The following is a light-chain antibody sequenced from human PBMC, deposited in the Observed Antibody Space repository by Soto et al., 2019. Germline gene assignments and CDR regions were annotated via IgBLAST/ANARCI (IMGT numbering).Light chain of an antibody. CDR3: SSYTSRSTLGV. CDR2: DVS. J-gene: IGLJ2*01. Sequence: QSALTQPASVSGSPGQSITISCTGTNSDIGGYNYVSWYQQHPGKAPKLMIYDVSNRPSGVSYRFSGSKSGNTASLTISGLQAEDEADYYCSSYTSRSTLGVFGGGTKL. CDR1: NSDIGGYNY. V-gene: IGLV2-14*03.